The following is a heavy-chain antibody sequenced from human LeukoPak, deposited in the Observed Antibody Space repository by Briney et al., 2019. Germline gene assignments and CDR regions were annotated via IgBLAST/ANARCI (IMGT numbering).Heavy chain of an antibody. CDR2: INHSGST. J-gene: IGHJ4*02. CDR3: ARAANLDIDWGSIGAFFDY. D-gene: IGHD7-27*01. CDR1: GGSFSGYY. Sequence: PSETLSLTCAVYGGSFSGYYWSWIRQPPGKGLEWIGEINHSGSTNYNPSLKSRVTISVDTSKNQFSLKLSSVTAADTAVYYCARAANLDIDWGSIGAFFDYWGQGTLVTVSS. V-gene: IGHV4-34*01.